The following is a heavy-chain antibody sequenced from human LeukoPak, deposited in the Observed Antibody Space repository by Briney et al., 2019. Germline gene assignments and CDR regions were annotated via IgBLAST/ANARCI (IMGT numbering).Heavy chain of an antibody. J-gene: IGHJ3*02. CDR3: ARVGSSGWYFPKGYAFDI. CDR1: GGSISSGNYY. Sequence: PSQTLSLTCTVSGGSISSGNYYWSWIRQPAGKGLEWIGRIYISGSTNYNPSLKSRVTISVDTSKNQFSLKLSSVTAADTAVYYCARVGSSGWYFPKGYAFDIWGQGTMVTVSS. CDR2: IYISGST. V-gene: IGHV4-61*02. D-gene: IGHD6-19*01.